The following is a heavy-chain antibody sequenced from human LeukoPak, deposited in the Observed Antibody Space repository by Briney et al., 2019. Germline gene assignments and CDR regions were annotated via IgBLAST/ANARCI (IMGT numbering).Heavy chain of an antibody. CDR1: GFTFSSYS. J-gene: IGHJ6*03. Sequence: GGSLRLSCAASGFTFSSYSMNWVRQAPGKGLEWVSYISSGSSTIYYADSVKGRFTISRDNAKNSLYLQMNSLRAEDTAVYYCATPPYYYGSGSYYTNYYYYYMDVWGKGTTVTVSS. V-gene: IGHV3-48*01. D-gene: IGHD3-10*01. CDR2: ISSGSSTI. CDR3: ATPPYYYGSGSYYTNYYYYYMDV.